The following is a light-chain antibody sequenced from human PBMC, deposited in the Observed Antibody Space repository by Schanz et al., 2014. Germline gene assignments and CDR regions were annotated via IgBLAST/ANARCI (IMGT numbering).Light chain of an antibody. CDR2: EGT. CDR1: SSDVGSYNL. J-gene: IGLJ2*01. CDR3: SSYRRNSTTTHVV. V-gene: IGLV2-14*02. Sequence: QSVLTQPASVSGSPGQSITISCTGTSSDVGSYNLVSWYQQHPGEAPKLLIYEGTKRPSGVSYRFSGSKSGNTASLTISGLQAEDEADYYCSSYRRNSTTTHVVFGGGTKLTVL.